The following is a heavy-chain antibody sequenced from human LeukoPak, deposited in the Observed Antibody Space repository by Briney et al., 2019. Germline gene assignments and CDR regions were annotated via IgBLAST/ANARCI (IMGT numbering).Heavy chain of an antibody. D-gene: IGHD2-2*01. J-gene: IGHJ3*02. CDR1: GGSISSSNW. V-gene: IGHV4-4*02. Sequence: SGTLSLTCAVSGGSISSSNWWSWVRQPPGKGLEWIGEIYHSGSTNYNPSLKSRVTISVDTSKNQFSLKLSSVTAADTAVYYCARDGGRTSSDAVEIWGQGTMVIVSS. CDR3: ARDGGRTSSDAVEI. CDR2: IYHSGST.